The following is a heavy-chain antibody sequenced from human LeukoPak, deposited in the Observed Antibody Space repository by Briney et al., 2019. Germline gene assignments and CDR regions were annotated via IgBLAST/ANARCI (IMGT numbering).Heavy chain of an antibody. D-gene: IGHD2-8*01. Sequence: GGSLRLSCAASGFTFSSYAMSWVRQAPGKGLEWVSAISGSGGSTYYADSVKGRFTISRDNSKNTLYLQMNSLRAEDTAVYYCTTEPNYYYGMDVWGQGTTVTVSS. CDR3: TTEPNYYYGMDV. CDR1: GFTFSSYA. J-gene: IGHJ6*02. CDR2: ISGSGGST. V-gene: IGHV3-23*01.